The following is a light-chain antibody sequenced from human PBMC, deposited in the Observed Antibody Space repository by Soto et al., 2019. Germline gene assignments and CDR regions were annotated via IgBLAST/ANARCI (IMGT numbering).Light chain of an antibody. V-gene: IGLV2-14*01. CDR3: SSYTSSSPLVV. CDR2: EVS. Sequence: QSALTQPASVSGSPGQSITISCTGTSSDVGGYNYVSWYQQHPGKAPKLMIYEVSNRPSGVSNGFSGSKSGNTASLTISGLQAEDEADYYCSSYTSSSPLVVFGGGTKVTVL. CDR1: SSDVGGYNY. J-gene: IGLJ2*01.